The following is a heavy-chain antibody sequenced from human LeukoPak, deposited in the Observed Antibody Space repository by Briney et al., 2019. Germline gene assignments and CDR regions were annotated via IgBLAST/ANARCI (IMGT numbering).Heavy chain of an antibody. CDR3: ASQYTIFGVTTFDY. D-gene: IGHD3-3*01. J-gene: IGHJ4*02. Sequence: SETLSLTCTFSGGSISSSSYYWGWIRQPPGKGLEWIGTIYYTGGTYYNPSLKSRVTISVDTSKNQFSLRLSSVTAADTAVYYCASQYTIFGVTTFDYWGQGTLVTVS. CDR2: IYYTGGT. V-gene: IGHV4-39*01. CDR1: GGSISSSSYY.